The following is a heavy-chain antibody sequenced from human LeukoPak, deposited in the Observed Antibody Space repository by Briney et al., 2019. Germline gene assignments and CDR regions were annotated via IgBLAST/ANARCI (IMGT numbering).Heavy chain of an antibody. CDR2: IIPIVGTA. Sequence: ASVKVSCKASGGTFSSYAISWVRQAPGQGLEWMGGIIPIVGTANYAQKFQGRVTITADEYTSTAHMERSRLRSEDTAVYYCAGGVTGTTGNSRGLDYYYYYYMDVWGKGTTVTISS. V-gene: IGHV1-69*01. CDR3: AGGVTGTTGNSRGLDYYYYYYMDV. D-gene: IGHD1-20*01. CDR1: GGTFSSYA. J-gene: IGHJ6*03.